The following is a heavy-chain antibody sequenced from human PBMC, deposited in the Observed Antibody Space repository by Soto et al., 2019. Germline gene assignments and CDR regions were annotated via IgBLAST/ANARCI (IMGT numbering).Heavy chain of an antibody. V-gene: IGHV4-30-4*01. CDR1: GGSISTVDYW. Sequence: QVQLQESGPGLVKPSQTLSLTCTVSGGSISTVDYWWSWIRQSPDMGLEWIGHIYAGGSTYNNPSLESRVAMSVASCKSQLSLTLRSVSAADTAVYYCARGPAGDKVDSWCQGTMVTVSS. D-gene: IGHD7-27*01. CDR3: ARGPAGDKVDS. J-gene: IGHJ4*02. CDR2: IYAGGST.